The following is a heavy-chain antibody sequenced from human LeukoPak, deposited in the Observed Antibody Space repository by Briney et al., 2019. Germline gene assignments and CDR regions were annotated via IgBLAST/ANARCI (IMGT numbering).Heavy chain of an antibody. CDR3: VRGNDYGGPHY. D-gene: IGHD4-23*01. J-gene: IGHJ4*02. CDR2: IDRDGSRI. Sequence: PGGSLRLSCAVSGFTFSSYWMHWVRQAPGKGLVWVSRIDRDGSRINYADSVKGRFTISRDNGKNTLFLQMNSLRAVDAAVYYCVRGNDYGGPHYWGQGTLVTVSS. V-gene: IGHV3-74*01. CDR1: GFTFSSYW.